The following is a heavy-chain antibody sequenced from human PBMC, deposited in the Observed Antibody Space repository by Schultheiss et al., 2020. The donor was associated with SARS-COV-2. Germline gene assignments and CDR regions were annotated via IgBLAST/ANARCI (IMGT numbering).Heavy chain of an antibody. J-gene: IGHJ4*02. D-gene: IGHD4-23*01. V-gene: IGHV3-30-3*01. CDR2: ISYDGSNK. CDR1: GFTFSSYA. Sequence: GESLKISCAASGFTFSSYAMHWVRQAPGKGLEWVAVISYDGSNKYYADSVKGRFTISRDNSKNTLYLQMNSLRAEDTAVYYCAKDVAVVMGYYFDYWGQGTLVTVSS. CDR3: AKDVAVVMGYYFDY.